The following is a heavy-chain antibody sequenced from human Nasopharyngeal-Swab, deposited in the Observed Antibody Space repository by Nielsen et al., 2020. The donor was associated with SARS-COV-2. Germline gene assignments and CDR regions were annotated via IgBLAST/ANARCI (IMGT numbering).Heavy chain of an antibody. J-gene: IGHJ6*02. CDR3: ARDWDYYDSSGYSSDYYYGMDV. Sequence: GESLKISCAASGFTFSSYSMNWVRQAPGKGLEWVSSISSISSYIYYADSVKGRFTISRDNAKNSLYLQMNSLRAEDTAVYYCARDWDYYDSSGYSSDYYYGMDVWGQGTTVTVSS. D-gene: IGHD3-22*01. CDR1: GFTFSSYS. V-gene: IGHV3-21*01. CDR2: ISSISSYI.